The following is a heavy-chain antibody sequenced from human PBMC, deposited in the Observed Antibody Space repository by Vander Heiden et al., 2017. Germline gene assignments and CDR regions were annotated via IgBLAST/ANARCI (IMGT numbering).Heavy chain of an antibody. CDR3: ATYNWNYYYYGMDV. D-gene: IGHD1-20*01. Sequence: QVHLLQSQPEVMKPGSSARVSCKASSGTFRCFAISWLPQPPGQGLEWMGGIIPILGIANYAQKFQGRVTITADKSTCTAYMGLSSLRSEDTAVYYCATYNWNYYYYGMDVWGQGTTVTVSS. V-gene: IGHV1-69*10. CDR2: IIPILGIA. CDR1: SGTFRCFA. J-gene: IGHJ6*02.